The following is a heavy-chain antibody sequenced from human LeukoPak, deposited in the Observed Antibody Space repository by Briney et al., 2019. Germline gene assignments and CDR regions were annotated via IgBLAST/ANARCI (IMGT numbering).Heavy chain of an antibody. CDR2: IYSGGST. V-gene: IGHV3-53*01. J-gene: IGHJ4*02. D-gene: IGHD3-22*01. Sequence: GGSLRLSCAASGFTVSSNYMSWVRQAPGKGLEWVSVIYSGGSTYYADSVKGRFTISRHNSKNTLYLQMNSLRAEDTAVYYCAKDQNWRISSGYPPDYWGQGTLVTVSS. CDR3: AKDQNWRISSGYPPDY. CDR1: GFTVSSNY.